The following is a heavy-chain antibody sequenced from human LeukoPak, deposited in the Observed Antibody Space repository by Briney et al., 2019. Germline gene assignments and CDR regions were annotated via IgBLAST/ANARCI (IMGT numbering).Heavy chain of an antibody. CDR3: ARAGGSGWFDP. D-gene: IGHD3-10*01. Sequence: GGSLRLSCAASGFTFRNYWMHWVRQAPGKGLVWVSRINIDGSTRYAASVEGRFTISRDNAKNTLYLQMNSLRAEDTAVYYCARAGGSGWFDPWGQGTLVTVSS. CDR1: GFTFRNYW. CDR2: INIDGST. J-gene: IGHJ5*02. V-gene: IGHV3-74*01.